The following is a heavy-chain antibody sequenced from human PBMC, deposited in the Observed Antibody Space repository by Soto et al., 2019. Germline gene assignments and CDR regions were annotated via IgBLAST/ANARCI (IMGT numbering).Heavy chain of an antibody. J-gene: IGHJ6*02. Sequence: GGSLRLSCAASGFTFSGSAMHWVRQASGKGLEWVGRIRSKANSYATAYAASVKGRFTISRDDSKNTAYLQMNSLKTEDTAVYYCTRRSRDGYKTPDSYYYYGMDVWGQGTTVTACS. CDR1: GFTFSGSA. CDR2: IRSKANSYAT. CDR3: TRRSRDGYKTPDSYYYYGMDV. D-gene: IGHD5-12*01. V-gene: IGHV3-73*01.